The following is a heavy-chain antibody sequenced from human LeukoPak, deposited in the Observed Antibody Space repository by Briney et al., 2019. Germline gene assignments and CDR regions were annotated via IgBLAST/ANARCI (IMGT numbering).Heavy chain of an antibody. CDR1: GFTFGAYC. Sequence: QPGGSLRLSCAASGFTFGAYCMHWVRQPPGKGLEWVSAINWNSDTIHYADSVRGRLTISRDNAKNTLYLQMNSLRVEDTAFYFCTKDISSGRPAPYGMDVWGHGTTVTVSS. CDR3: TKDISSGRPAPYGMDV. J-gene: IGHJ6*02. CDR2: INWNSDTI. D-gene: IGHD3-10*01. V-gene: IGHV3-9*01.